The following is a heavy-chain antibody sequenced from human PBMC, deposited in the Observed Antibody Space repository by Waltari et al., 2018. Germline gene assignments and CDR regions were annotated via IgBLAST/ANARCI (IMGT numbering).Heavy chain of an antibody. CDR1: GGSISSYY. CDR2: IYYSGST. Sequence: QVQLQESGPGLVKPSETLSLTCTVSGGSISSYYWSWIRQPPGKGLEWIGYIYYSGSTNYNPSLKSRVTISVDTSKNQFSLKLSSVSAADTAVYYCARDGDLQFDYWGQGTLVTVSS. V-gene: IGHV4-59*01. J-gene: IGHJ4*02. CDR3: ARDGDLQFDY. D-gene: IGHD4-4*01.